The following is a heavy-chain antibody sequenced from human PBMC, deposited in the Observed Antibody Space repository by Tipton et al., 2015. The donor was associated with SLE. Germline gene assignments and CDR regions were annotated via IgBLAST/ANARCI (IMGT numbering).Heavy chain of an antibody. Sequence: TLSLTCSVSGDSIRSDDHYWTWIRHHPGKGLEWIGHISKSGGTSYNPSLRSRLTMSVDTSENQFSLKLTSVTAADTAVYYCASSTYYDFWSGFNLFDPWGRGILVPVSS. CDR1: GDSIRSDDHY. V-gene: IGHV4-31*03. J-gene: IGHJ5*02. CDR3: ASSTYYDFWSGFNLFDP. CDR2: ISKSGGT. D-gene: IGHD3-3*01.